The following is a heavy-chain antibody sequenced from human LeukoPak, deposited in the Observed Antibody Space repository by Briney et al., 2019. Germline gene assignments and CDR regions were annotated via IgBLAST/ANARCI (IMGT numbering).Heavy chain of an antibody. J-gene: IGHJ4*02. CDR3: AKSYPLVVMPAESPFDY. Sequence: GGSLRLSCAVSGFTFSSYAMSWVRQAPGKGLEWVSAISGCGAITSYSDSVKGRFTISRDNPENTLYLKMNSLRAEDTALYYCAKSYPLVVMPAESPFDYWGQGTLVTVSS. CDR2: ISGCGAIT. CDR1: GFTFSSYA. V-gene: IGHV3-23*01. D-gene: IGHD2-2*01.